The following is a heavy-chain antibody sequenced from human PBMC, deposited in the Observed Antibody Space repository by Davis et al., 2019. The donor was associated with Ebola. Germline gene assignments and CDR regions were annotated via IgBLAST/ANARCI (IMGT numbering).Heavy chain of an antibody. CDR2: ISSKAKYYAT. CDR1: GFTFSGSA. CDR3: TPTYYGVDY. D-gene: IGHD3-3*01. Sequence: GESLKISCAASGFTFSGSAMHWVRQASGKGLEWVGRISSKAKYYATAYAASVKGRFTISRDDSKNTAYLQMNSLKTEDTAVYYCTPTYYGVDYWGQGTLVTVYS. V-gene: IGHV3-73*01. J-gene: IGHJ4*02.